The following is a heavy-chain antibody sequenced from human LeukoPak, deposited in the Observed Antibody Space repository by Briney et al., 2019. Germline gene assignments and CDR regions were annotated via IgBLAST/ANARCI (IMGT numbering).Heavy chain of an antibody. J-gene: IGHJ4*02. CDR1: GFTFSSYG. CDR3: ARGGVNYGGNYY. D-gene: IGHD4-23*01. Sequence: PGGSLRLSCAASGFTFSSYGMHWVRQAPGKGLEWVAFIRYDGSNKYYADSVKGRFTISRDNAKNSLYLQMNSLRAEDTAVYYCARGGVNYGGNYYWGQGTLVTVSS. CDR2: IRYDGSNK. V-gene: IGHV3-30*02.